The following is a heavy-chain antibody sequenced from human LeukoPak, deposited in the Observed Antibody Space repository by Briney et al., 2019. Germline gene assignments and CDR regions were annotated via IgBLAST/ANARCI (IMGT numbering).Heavy chain of an antibody. Sequence: GGSLRLSCVASGFSFSIYNMIWVRQAPGKGLEWVASINGRGGLIYYANSVKGRFTISRDNARNSLYLQLNSLRGEDTAVYYCARDPRSKGGDWGDFDYWGQGTLVTVSS. CDR2: INGRGGLI. J-gene: IGHJ4*02. D-gene: IGHD2-21*02. V-gene: IGHV3-21*06. CDR3: ARDPRSKGGDWGDFDY. CDR1: GFSFSIYN.